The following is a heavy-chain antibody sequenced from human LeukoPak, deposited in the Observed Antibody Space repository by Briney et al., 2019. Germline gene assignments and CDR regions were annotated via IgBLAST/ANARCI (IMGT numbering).Heavy chain of an antibody. CDR2: IRYDGS. CDR1: GFTFSSYG. D-gene: IGHD6-19*01. CDR3: AKKGSGWDY. V-gene: IGHV3-30*02. Sequence: PGGSLRLSXAASGFTFSSYGMHWVRQAPGKGLEWVAFIRYDGSADSVKGRFTISRDNSKDTLYLQMNSLRAEDTAVYYCAKKGSGWDYWGQRTLVTVSS. J-gene: IGHJ4*02.